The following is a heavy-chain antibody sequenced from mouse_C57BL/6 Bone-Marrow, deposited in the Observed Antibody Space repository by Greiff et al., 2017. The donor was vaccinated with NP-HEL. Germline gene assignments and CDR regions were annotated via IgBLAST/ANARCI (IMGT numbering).Heavy chain of an antibody. J-gene: IGHJ3*01. CDR2: ISSGSGTI. CDR1: GFTFSDYG. CDR3: ARGYYWFAY. Sequence: EVMLVESGGGLVKPGGSLKLSCAASGFTFSDYGMHWVRQAPEKGLEWLAFISSGSGTIYYADIVKGRFTISKDNAKNTLFLQLTSRRSEDTARYYCARGYYWFAYWGQGTLVTVCA. V-gene: IGHV5-17*01. D-gene: IGHD2-3*01.